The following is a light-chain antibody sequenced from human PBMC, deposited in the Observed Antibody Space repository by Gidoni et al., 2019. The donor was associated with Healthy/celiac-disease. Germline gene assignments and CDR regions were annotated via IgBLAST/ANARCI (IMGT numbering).Light chain of an antibody. CDR1: QGISSW. J-gene: IGKJ3*01. V-gene: IGKV1-12*01. Sequence: DIHITQSPSSVSASVGDRVTITCRASQGISSWLAWYQQKPGKAAKRLIYAASSLQSRVPSRFSGSGSGTNVTITISSLQPEDFATYYCQQANSFPPLFTFGQGTKVDIK. CDR2: AAS. CDR3: QQANSFPPLFT.